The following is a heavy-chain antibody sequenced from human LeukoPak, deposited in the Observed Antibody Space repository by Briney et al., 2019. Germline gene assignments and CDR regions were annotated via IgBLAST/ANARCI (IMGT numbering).Heavy chain of an antibody. CDR3: AKGVAGQQRGFDY. CDR1: GFTFSSYE. V-gene: IGHV3-48*03. D-gene: IGHD6-13*01. J-gene: IGHJ4*02. CDR2: ISSSGSTI. Sequence: PGGSLRLSCAASGFTFSSYEMNWVRQAPGKGLEWVSYISSSGSTIYYADSVKGRFTISRDNAKNSLYLQMNSLRGEDTALYYCAKGVAGQQRGFDYWGQGTLVTVSS.